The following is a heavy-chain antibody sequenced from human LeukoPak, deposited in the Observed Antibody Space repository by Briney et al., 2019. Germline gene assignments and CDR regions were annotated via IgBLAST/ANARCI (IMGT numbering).Heavy chain of an antibody. Sequence: PSETLSPTCAVYGLSFSGSYWSWVRQPPEGGLEWIGEINDRGHTNYNPSLQSRLTLSVDTSKKQFSLKLRSVTTADTAIYFCARDPTTAYNVAYYFDSWGQGTQVTVSS. CDR1: GLSFSGSY. CDR3: ARDPTTAYNVAYYFDS. D-gene: IGHD1-14*01. V-gene: IGHV4-34*01. CDR2: INDRGHT. J-gene: IGHJ4*02.